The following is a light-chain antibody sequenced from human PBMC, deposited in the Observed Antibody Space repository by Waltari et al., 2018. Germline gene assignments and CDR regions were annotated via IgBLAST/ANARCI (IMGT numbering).Light chain of an antibody. J-gene: IGLJ2*01. CDR1: SSDVGGYNS. CDR3: SSYTSSSTLV. CDR2: DVT. Sequence: QSALTQPASVSGSPGQSNTISCTGTSSDVGGYNSLSWYQHHPGKTPKLMIYDVTKRPSWVSNRFSGSKSGNTASLTISGLQSEDEADYCCSSYTSSSTLVFGGGTKLTVL. V-gene: IGLV2-14*03.